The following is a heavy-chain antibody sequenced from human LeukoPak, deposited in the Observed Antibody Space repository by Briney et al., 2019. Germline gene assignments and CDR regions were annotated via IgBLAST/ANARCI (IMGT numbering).Heavy chain of an antibody. Sequence: PSETLSLTCTVSGYSISSGYYWGWIRQPPGKGLEWIGSIYHSGSTYYNPSLKSRVTISVDTSKNQFSLKLSSVTAADTAVYYCARDGVYFSSGWYKAHFDYWGQGTLVTVSS. V-gene: IGHV4-38-2*02. CDR1: GYSISSGYY. D-gene: IGHD6-19*01. CDR2: IYHSGST. CDR3: ARDGVYFSSGWYKAHFDY. J-gene: IGHJ4*02.